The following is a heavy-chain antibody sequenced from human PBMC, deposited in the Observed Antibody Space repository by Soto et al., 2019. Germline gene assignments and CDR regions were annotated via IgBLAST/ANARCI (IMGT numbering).Heavy chain of an antibody. CDR1: GDTFSSHA. Sequence: ASVKVSCKASGDTFSSHARSWVRQAPGQGLEWMGGIIPIFDARTYAQKFQGRVTISADKSTKTGYMELSSLTSEDTAVYYCAISSATYDYQRSPELLAKGLDIWGQGTLVTVSS. V-gene: IGHV1-69*06. CDR3: AISSATYDYQRSPELLAKGLDI. J-gene: IGHJ4*02. D-gene: IGHD3-16*01. CDR2: IIPIFDAR.